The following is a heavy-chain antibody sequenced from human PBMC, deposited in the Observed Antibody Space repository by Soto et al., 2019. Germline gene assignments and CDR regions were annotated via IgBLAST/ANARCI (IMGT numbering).Heavy chain of an antibody. D-gene: IGHD2-2*01. Sequence: QVQLHESGPGLVKPSGTLSLTCAVSGDSITGRNWWTWVRQPPGKGLEWIGEVYHSGFVSYNPSLKSPVTISVDKSKNQFSLNLASVTAADTAMYYCARVRPPSRTRPAAVLYYFDYWGQGTLVTVSS. CDR2: VYHSGFV. V-gene: IGHV4-4*02. J-gene: IGHJ4*02. CDR1: GDSITGRNW. CDR3: ARVRPPSRTRPAAVLYYFDY.